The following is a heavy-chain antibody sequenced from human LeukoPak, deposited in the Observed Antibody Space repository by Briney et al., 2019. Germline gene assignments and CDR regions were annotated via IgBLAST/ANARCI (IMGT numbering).Heavy chain of an antibody. CDR2: ISYDGSNK. V-gene: IGHV3-30*18. CDR3: AKDGSNYYYDSSGLY. J-gene: IGHJ4*02. D-gene: IGHD3-22*01. Sequence: PGGSLRLSCAASGFALRSYSVTWVRQAPGKGLEWVAVISYDGSNKYYADSVKGRFTISRDNSKNTLYLQMNSLRAEDTAVYYCAKDGSNYYYDSSGLYWGQGTLVTVSS. CDR1: GFALRSYS.